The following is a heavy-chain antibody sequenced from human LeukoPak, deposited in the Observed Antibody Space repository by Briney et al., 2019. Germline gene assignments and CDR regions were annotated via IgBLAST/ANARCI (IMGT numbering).Heavy chain of an antibody. Sequence: PGGSLRLSCAASGFYFSNYDMTWVRQAPGKGLEWVSVISGSGGSTYYADSVKGRFTISRDNSKNTLYLQMSSLRAEDTAVYYCQRETDAFHIWGQGTMVTVSS. CDR2: ISGSGGST. J-gene: IGHJ3*02. CDR1: GFYFSNYD. V-gene: IGHV3-23*01. D-gene: IGHD1-26*01. CDR3: QRETDAFHI.